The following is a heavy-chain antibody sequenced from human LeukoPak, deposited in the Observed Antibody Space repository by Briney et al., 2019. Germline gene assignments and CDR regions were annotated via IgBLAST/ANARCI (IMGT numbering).Heavy chain of an antibody. D-gene: IGHD6-19*01. Sequence: SETLSLTCAVYGGSFSGYYWSWIRQPPGKGLEWIGEINHSGSTNYNPSLKSRVTISVGTSKNQFSLKLSSVTAADTAVYYCARESSGWYSIDYWGQGTLVTVSS. CDR3: ARESSGWYSIDY. V-gene: IGHV4-34*01. CDR2: INHSGST. J-gene: IGHJ4*02. CDR1: GGSFSGYY.